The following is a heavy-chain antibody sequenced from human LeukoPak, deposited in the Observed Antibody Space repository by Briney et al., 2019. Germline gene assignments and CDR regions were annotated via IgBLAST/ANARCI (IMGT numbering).Heavy chain of an antibody. CDR2: INTDGNTR. J-gene: IGHJ4*02. Sequence: GGSLRLSCATSGFTFSTPWMHWVRQAPGKGLVWVSRINTDGNTRDYADSVKGRFTISRDNAKNTLYLQMNSLRAEDTAVYYCVRDMGYYDKVWGQGTLVTVS. CDR1: GFTFSTPW. V-gene: IGHV3-74*01. CDR3: VRDMGYYDKV. D-gene: IGHD3-22*01.